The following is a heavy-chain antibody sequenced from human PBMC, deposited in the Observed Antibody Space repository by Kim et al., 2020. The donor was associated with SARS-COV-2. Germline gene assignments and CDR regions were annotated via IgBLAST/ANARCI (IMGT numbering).Heavy chain of an antibody. CDR3: ARRGGYFSGGSCSSSWFDP. V-gene: IGHV4-39*01. Sequence: SETLSLTCTVSGGSISSSSYYWGWIRQPPGKGLEGIGSIDYSGSTYYNPSLKSRVTISVDTSKNQFSLKLSSVTAADTAVYYCARRGGYFSGGSCSSSWFDPWGQGTLVPVSS. J-gene: IGHJ5*02. CDR1: GGSISSSSYY. CDR2: IDYSGST. D-gene: IGHD2-15*01.